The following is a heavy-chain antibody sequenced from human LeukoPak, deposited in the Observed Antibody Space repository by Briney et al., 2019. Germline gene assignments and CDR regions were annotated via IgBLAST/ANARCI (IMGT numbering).Heavy chain of an antibody. Sequence: VASLKDSCKHSGGSFSSYAICRVPPTPGEGLEWMGGIIPIFGTANYAQKLQGRVTITADESTSTAYMELSSLRSEDTAVYYCASLIGYCSGGSCFKTAAPNDYWGQGTLVTVSS. J-gene: IGHJ4*02. V-gene: IGHV1-69*01. CDR2: IIPIFGTA. CDR3: ASLIGYCSGGSCFKTAAPNDY. CDR1: GGSFSSYA. D-gene: IGHD2-15*01.